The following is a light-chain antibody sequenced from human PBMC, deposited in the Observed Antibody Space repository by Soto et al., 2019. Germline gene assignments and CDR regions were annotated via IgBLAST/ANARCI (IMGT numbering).Light chain of an antibody. CDR2: DGS. CDR3: HQYGSSPLT. Sequence: EIVLTQSPGTLSLSPGDRATLSCRASQSVTSSYLAWFQQKPGQAPRLLIYDGSSRATGIPDRFSGSGSGTDFTLTISRLEPEDFAVYSCHQYGSSPLTFGQGTKLEIK. J-gene: IGKJ2*01. V-gene: IGKV3-20*01. CDR1: QSVTSSY.